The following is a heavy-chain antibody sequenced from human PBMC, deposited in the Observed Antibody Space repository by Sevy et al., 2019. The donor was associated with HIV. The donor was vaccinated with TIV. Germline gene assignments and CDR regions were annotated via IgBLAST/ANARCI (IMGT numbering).Heavy chain of an antibody. Sequence: GGSLRLSCAASAFAFSTYSHHWVRQAPGKGLEWMAVMSSDGSSKFYAASVKGRFTISRDNSKNALYLQMNSLRVEDTAVYYCARSSLFTMVRGVIDYWGQGTLVTVS. CDR2: MSSDGSSK. CDR1: AFAFSTYS. V-gene: IGHV3-30-3*01. J-gene: IGHJ4*02. D-gene: IGHD3-10*01. CDR3: ARSSLFTMVRGVIDY.